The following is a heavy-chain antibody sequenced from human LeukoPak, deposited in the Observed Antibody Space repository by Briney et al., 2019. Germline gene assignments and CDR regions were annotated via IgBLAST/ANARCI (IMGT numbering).Heavy chain of an antibody. CDR1: GYTFTGYS. Sequence: GASVKVSCKASGYTFTGYSMNWVRQAPGQGLEWMGWINPNSGGTNYAQKFQGRVTMTRDTSISTAYMELSSLRSDDAAAYYCARTGIDIVVVPAAVNWFDPWGQGTLVTVSS. V-gene: IGHV1-2*02. D-gene: IGHD2-2*01. CDR3: ARTGIDIVVVPAAVNWFDP. CDR2: INPNSGGT. J-gene: IGHJ5*02.